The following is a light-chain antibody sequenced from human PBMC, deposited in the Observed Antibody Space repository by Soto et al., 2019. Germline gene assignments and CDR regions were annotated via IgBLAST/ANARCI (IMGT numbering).Light chain of an antibody. CDR1: QSVRDRY. V-gene: IGKV3-11*01. J-gene: IGKJ4*01. CDR3: QQRSNWPPLT. Sequence: EIVLTQSPGTLSLSPGERATLSCRASQSVRDRYLAWYQQKPGQAPRLLIYDASNRATGIPARFSGSGSGTDFTLTISSLEPEDFAVYYCQQRSNWPPLTFGGGTKVDIK. CDR2: DAS.